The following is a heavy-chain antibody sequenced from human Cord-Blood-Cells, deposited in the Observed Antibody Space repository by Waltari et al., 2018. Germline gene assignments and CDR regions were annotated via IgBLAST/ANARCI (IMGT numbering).Heavy chain of an antibody. CDR2: INPNSGGT. CDR1: GYNCTGYY. J-gene: IGHJ5*02. V-gene: IGHV1-2*02. CDR3: AKVAATANWFDP. D-gene: IGHD2-15*01. Sequence: QVQLVQSGAEVKKPGASVKVSCKASGYNCTGYYMHWARQAPGQGLEWMGWINPNSGGTNYAQKFQGRVTMTRDTSISTAYMELSRLRSDDTAVYYCAKVAATANWFDPWGQGTLVTVSS.